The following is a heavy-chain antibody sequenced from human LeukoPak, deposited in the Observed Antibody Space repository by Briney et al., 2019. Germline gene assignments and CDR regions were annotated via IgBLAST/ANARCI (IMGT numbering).Heavy chain of an antibody. V-gene: IGHV1-2*02. J-gene: IGHJ5*02. D-gene: IGHD2-2*01. CDR3: ARESATTSLYDL. CDR1: GYTLIDHY. CDR2: INPNTGGT. Sequence: ASVKVSCKASGYTLIDHYLHWVRQAPGQGFEWMGWINPNTGGTEFAQKFRDRVTMTRDTSMNSVYMELRRLTSDDTAIYYCARESATTSLYDLWGQGTLVTVSS.